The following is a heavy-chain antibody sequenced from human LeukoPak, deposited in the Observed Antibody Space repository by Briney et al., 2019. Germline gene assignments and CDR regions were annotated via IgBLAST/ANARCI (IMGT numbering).Heavy chain of an antibody. CDR3: ASVPEVDIAGATPVDY. CDR2: ISSSSSYI. V-gene: IGHV3-21*01. D-gene: IGHD1-26*01. Sequence: GGSLRLSCAASGFTFSSYSMNWVRQAPGKGLEWVSSISSSSSYIYYADSVKGRFTISRDNAKNSLYLQMNSLRAEDTAVYYCASVPEVDIAGATPVDYWGQGTLVTVSS. J-gene: IGHJ4*02. CDR1: GFTFSSYS.